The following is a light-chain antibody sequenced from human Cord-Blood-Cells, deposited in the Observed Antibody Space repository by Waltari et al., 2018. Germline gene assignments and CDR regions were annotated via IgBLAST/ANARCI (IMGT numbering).Light chain of an antibody. CDR2: DVS. CDR3: SSYTSSSTLVV. Sequence: QSALTQPASVSGSPGQSITISCPGTSSDVGGYNYVSWYQQHPGKAPKLMIYDVSNRPSGVSNRFSGSKSGNTASLTISGLQAEDEAYYYCSSYTSSSTLVVFGGGTRLTVL. V-gene: IGLV2-14*01. CDR1: SSDVGGYNY. J-gene: IGLJ2*01.